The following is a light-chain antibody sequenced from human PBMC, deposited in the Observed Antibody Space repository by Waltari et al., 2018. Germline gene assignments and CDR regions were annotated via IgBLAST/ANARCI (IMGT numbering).Light chain of an antibody. CDR2: GAS. Sequence: EIGLTQSPGTLSLSPGEIATLSCRASQSVSSSYLAWYQQKPGQAPRLLIYGASSRATGIPDRFSGSGSGTDFTLTISRLEPEDFAVYYCQQYGSSTWTFGQGTKVEIK. J-gene: IGKJ1*01. CDR3: QQYGSSTWT. CDR1: QSVSSSY. V-gene: IGKV3-20*01.